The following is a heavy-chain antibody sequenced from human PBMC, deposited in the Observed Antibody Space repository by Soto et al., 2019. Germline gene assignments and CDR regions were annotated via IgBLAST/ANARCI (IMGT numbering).Heavy chain of an antibody. CDR1: GYSFTSYW. CDR3: ASAYYYDSSGYYWNDAFDI. V-gene: IGHV5-10-1*01. J-gene: IGHJ3*02. CDR2: IDPSDSYT. Sequence: PGESLKISCKGSGYSFTSYWISWVRQMPGKGLEWMGRIDPSDSYTNYSPSFQGHVTISADKSISTAYLQWSSLKASDTAMYYCASAYYYDSSGYYWNDAFDIWGQGTMVTVS. D-gene: IGHD3-22*01.